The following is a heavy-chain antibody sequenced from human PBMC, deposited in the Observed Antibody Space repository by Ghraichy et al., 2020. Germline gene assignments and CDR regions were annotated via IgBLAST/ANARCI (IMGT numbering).Heavy chain of an antibody. Sequence: ASVKVSCKASGYTFTGYYMHWVRQAPGQGLEWMGWINPNSGGTNYAQKFQGRVTMTRDTSISTAYMELSRLRSDDTAVYYCARDIVVVVAATPYYGMDVWGQGTTVTVSS. CDR2: INPNSGGT. V-gene: IGHV1-2*02. CDR1: GYTFTGYY. CDR3: ARDIVVVVAATPYYGMDV. J-gene: IGHJ6*02. D-gene: IGHD2-15*01.